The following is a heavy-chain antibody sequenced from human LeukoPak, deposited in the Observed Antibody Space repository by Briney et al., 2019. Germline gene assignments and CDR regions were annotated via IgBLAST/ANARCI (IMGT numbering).Heavy chain of an antibody. J-gene: IGHJ4*02. CDR2: ISGSGGST. D-gene: IGHD3-16*02. V-gene: IGHV3-23*01. CDR3: AKVGPQGSYRYTYDY. CDR1: GFTFSSYG. Sequence: GGSLRLSCAASGFTFSSYGMHWVRQAPGKGLEWVSTISGSGGSTYYADSVKGRFTISRDNSKNTLYLQMDSLRAEDTAVYYCAKVGPQGSYRYTYDYWGQGTLVTVSS.